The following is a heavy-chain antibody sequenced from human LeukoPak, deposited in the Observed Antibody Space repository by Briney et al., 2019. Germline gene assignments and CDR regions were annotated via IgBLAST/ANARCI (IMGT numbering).Heavy chain of an antibody. CDR1: GFTFSSYA. J-gene: IGHJ4*02. D-gene: IGHD3-10*01. V-gene: IGHV3-23*01. Sequence: GGSLRLSCAASGFTFSSYAMSWVRQAPGKGLEWVSAISGSGGSTYYADSVKGRFIISRDNSKNTLYLQMNSLRAEDTAVYYCAKHMVRGVNFDYWGQGTLVTVSS. CDR3: AKHMVRGVNFDY. CDR2: ISGSGGST.